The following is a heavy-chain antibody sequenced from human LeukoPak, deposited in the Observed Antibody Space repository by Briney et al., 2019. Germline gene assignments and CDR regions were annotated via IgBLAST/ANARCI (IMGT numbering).Heavy chain of an antibody. D-gene: IGHD2-15*01. CDR2: IYYSGST. V-gene: IGHV4-59*08. J-gene: IGHJ4*02. CDR3: ARQGCTGGSCWYFDY. CDR1: GGSFSSYY. Sequence: PSETLSLTCTVSGGSFSSYYWSWIRQPPGKGLEWIGYIYYSGSTNYNPSLKSRVTISVDTSKNQFSLKLSSVTAADTAVYYCARQGCTGGSCWYFDYWGQGTLVTDSS.